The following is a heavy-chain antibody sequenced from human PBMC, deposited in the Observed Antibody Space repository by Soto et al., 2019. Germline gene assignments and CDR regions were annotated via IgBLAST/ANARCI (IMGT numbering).Heavy chain of an antibody. CDR2: MSYDGSHE. CDR3: AKGSVLRVVEAPLAILGGVDV. J-gene: IGHJ6*02. D-gene: IGHD2-8*01. Sequence: PGGSLRLSCVASGFTFSSYGMHWIRQAPGKWLEWVAVMSYDGSHEYYADSVKGRFTISRDNSKTILYLQMNSLRLEDTAVYYCAKGSVLRVVEAPLAILGGVDVWGQGXMVTVYS. V-gene: IGHV3-33*06. CDR1: GFTFSSYG.